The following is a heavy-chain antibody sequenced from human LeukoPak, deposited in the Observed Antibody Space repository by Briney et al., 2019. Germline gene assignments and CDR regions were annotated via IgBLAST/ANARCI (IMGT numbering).Heavy chain of an antibody. D-gene: IGHD3-3*01. CDR1: GFTFSSYG. Sequence: PGGSLRLSCAASGFTFSSYGMHWVRQAPGKGLEWVAFIRYDGSNKYYADSVKGRFTISRDNSKNTLYLQMNSLRAEDTAVYYCARVMIFGVVIDAFDIWGQGTMVTVSS. CDR2: IRYDGSNK. J-gene: IGHJ3*02. V-gene: IGHV3-30*02. CDR3: ARVMIFGVVIDAFDI.